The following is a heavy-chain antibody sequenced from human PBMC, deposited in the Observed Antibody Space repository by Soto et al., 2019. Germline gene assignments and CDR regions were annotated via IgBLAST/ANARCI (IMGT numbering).Heavy chain of an antibody. Sequence: GGSLRLSCAASGVTFSSYSMNWVRQAPGKGLEWVSSISSSSSYIYYADSVKGRFTISRDNAKNSLYLQMNSLRAEDTAVYYCARDLIVVVPAAMVFGMDVWGQGTTVNVS. CDR3: ARDLIVVVPAAMVFGMDV. J-gene: IGHJ6*02. D-gene: IGHD2-2*01. V-gene: IGHV3-21*01. CDR1: GVTFSSYS. CDR2: ISSSSSYI.